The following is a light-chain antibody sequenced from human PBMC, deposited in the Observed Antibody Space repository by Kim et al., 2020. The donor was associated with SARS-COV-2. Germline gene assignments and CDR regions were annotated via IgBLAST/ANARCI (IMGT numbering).Light chain of an antibody. Sequence: LSPGERATLSCRASQSVSNSYLAWYQQKPGQAPRLLIYGASRRATGVPDRFSGSGSGTDFTLTISRLDPEDFAVYYCQQYDKSLTFGGGSKVEMK. V-gene: IGKV3-20*01. CDR3: QQYDKSLT. CDR2: GAS. CDR1: QSVSNSY. J-gene: IGKJ4*01.